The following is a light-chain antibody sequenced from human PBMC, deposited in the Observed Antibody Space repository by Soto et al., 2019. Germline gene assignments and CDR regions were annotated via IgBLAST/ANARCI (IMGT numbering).Light chain of an antibody. Sequence: DIQMTQSPSSLSASVGDRVTITCQASQNINNYLNWYQQKPGRAPKLLIYDASNLEAGVPSRFSGSGSGTEFTLTISSLQSEDFAVYYCQQYNNWPRTFGQGTRPAI. V-gene: IGKV1-33*01. CDR3: QQYNNWPRT. CDR2: DAS. CDR1: QNINNY. J-gene: IGKJ5*01.